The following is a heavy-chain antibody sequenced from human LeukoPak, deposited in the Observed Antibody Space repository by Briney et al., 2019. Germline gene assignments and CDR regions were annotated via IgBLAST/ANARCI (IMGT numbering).Heavy chain of an antibody. CDR1: GASISTSY. D-gene: IGHD2-15*01. CDR2: IHYSGDI. J-gene: IGHJ4*02. V-gene: IGHV4-59*01. Sequence: TSETLSLTCTVSGASISTSYWYWIRQPPGKGLEWIGYIHYSGDINYNPSLKSRVTISAYTSKNQLSLKLSSVTAADTAVYCCARVGCSGGSCYPDYWGQGTLVTVSS. CDR3: ARVGCSGGSCYPDY.